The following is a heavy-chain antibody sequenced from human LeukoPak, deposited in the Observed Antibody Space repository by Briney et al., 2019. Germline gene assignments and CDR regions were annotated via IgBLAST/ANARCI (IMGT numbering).Heavy chain of an antibody. CDR3: ARRSSGWYGHWYAP. CDR1: GGSITSGSYY. J-gene: IGHJ5*02. D-gene: IGHD6-19*01. CDR2: VFTSGNT. V-gene: IGHV4-61*09. Sequence: PSQTLSLTFSISGGSITSGSYYWTWIRQPAGKALEWIGHVFTSGNTNYNPSLKGRVTISVDTSKNHFSLNLSSVTAADTALYYCARRSSGWYGHWYAPWGQGTLVTVSS.